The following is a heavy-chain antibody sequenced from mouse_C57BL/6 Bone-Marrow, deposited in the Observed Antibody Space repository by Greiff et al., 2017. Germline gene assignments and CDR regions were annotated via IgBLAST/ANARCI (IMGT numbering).Heavy chain of an antibody. J-gene: IGHJ2*01. D-gene: IGHD1-1*01. CDR3: AREENYYGSSYYFDY. CDR1: GYTFTSYV. Sequence: EVKLMESGPELVKPGASVKMSCKASGYTFTSYVMHWVKQKPGQGLEWIGYINPYNDGTKYNEKFKGKATLTSDKSSSTAYMELSSLTSEDSAVYYCAREENYYGSSYYFDYWGQGTTLTVSS. V-gene: IGHV1-14*01. CDR2: INPYNDGT.